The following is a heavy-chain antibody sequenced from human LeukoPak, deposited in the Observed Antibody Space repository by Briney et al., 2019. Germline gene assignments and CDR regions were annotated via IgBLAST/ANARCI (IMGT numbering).Heavy chain of an antibody. J-gene: IGHJ4*02. Sequence: PGGSLRLSCVASGFTLSTASMNWVRQAPGKGLEWISHIDKGGDIIYYAASVRGRFTISRDGAKNSLYLQMNSLRAEDTAVYYCADNLSRWGQGTLVTVSS. CDR1: GFTLSTAS. D-gene: IGHD1-1*01. CDR2: IDKGGDII. V-gene: IGHV3-48*04. CDR3: ADNLSR.